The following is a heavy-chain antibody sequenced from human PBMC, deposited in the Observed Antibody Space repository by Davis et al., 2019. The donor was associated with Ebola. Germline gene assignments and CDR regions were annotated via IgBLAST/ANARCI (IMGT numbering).Heavy chain of an antibody. CDR2: LNGGSVYI. CDR1: GFTFSDYT. D-gene: IGHD2-2*01. V-gene: IGHV3-23*01. J-gene: IGHJ4*02. CDR3: AKHGTPTAI. Sequence: GESLKISCAASGFTFSDYTMLWVRQAPGKGLEWVSSLNGGSVYIYHADSVRGRFSISRDNSQNTLFLQMNTLRAEDTAVYFCAKHGTPTAIGGQGTLVTVSS.